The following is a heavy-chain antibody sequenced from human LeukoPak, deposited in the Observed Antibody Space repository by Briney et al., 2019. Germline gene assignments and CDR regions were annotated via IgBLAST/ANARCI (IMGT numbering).Heavy chain of an antibody. V-gene: IGHV1-8*01. D-gene: IGHD3-10*01. Sequence: GASVKVSCKASGFTFTRYDINWVRQATGQGPEWMGWMNPNNGNTGYAQTFQGRVTMTRDTFTSTAYMELRSLTSEDTAVYYCVRDGEGLAISVNYWFDLWGQGTLVTVSS. J-gene: IGHJ5*02. CDR2: MNPNNGNT. CDR1: GFTFTRYD. CDR3: VRDGEGLAISVNYWFDL.